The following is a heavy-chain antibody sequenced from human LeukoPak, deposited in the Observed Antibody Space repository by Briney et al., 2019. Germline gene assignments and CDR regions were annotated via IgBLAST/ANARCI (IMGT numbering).Heavy chain of an antibody. D-gene: IGHD6-13*01. CDR2: IYHSGST. Sequence: PSETLSLTCTVSGYSISSGYYWGWIRQPPGKGLEWIGSIYHSGSTYYNPSLKSRVTISVDTSKNQFSLKLSSVTAADTAVHYCARVSSGYSSSWTPYYFDYWGQGTLVTVSS. V-gene: IGHV4-38-2*02. CDR3: ARVSSGYSSSWTPYYFDY. CDR1: GYSISSGYY. J-gene: IGHJ4*02.